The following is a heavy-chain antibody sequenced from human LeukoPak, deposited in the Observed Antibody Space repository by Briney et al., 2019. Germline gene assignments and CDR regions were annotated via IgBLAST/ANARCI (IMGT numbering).Heavy chain of an antibody. Sequence: GGSLRLSCTASEFTFSSYAMSWVRQAPGKGLEWVSALSGSGSSTYYADSVKGRFTISRDNSKNTLFLQMNSLRVEDTAVYYCAKIGDWNYDYWGRGTLVTVSS. D-gene: IGHD1-7*01. CDR3: AKIGDWNYDY. V-gene: IGHV3-23*01. CDR2: LSGSGSST. J-gene: IGHJ4*02. CDR1: EFTFSSYA.